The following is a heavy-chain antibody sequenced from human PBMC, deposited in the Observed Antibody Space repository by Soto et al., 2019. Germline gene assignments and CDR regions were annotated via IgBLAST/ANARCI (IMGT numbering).Heavy chain of an antibody. CDR2: IFPGDAET. CDR3: ARVPAGFLEGAGGMDV. Sequence: GESLKISCNGSGYIFTTYWIAWVRQMPGKGLEWMGSIFPGDAETRFSPPFQGQVTISADKSINTAYLQWSSLTTSDTAMYYCARVPAGFLEGAGGMDVWGQGTPVTVSS. CDR1: GYIFTTYW. D-gene: IGHD3-3*01. V-gene: IGHV5-51*01. J-gene: IGHJ6*02.